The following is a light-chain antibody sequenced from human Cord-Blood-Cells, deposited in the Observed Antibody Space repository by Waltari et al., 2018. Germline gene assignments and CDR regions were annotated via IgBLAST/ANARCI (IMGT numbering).Light chain of an antibody. J-gene: IGLJ1*01. CDR1: SSDVGGYIY. CDR2: EGS. CDR3: SSYTSSSTYV. Sequence: QSALTQPASVSGSPGQSITISCTGTSSDVGGYIYVSWYQQHPSKAPKLMIYEGSNRTSGVSNRFAGAKSGNTASLTISGLQAEDEADYYCSSYTSSSTYVIGTGTKVTVL. V-gene: IGLV2-14*01.